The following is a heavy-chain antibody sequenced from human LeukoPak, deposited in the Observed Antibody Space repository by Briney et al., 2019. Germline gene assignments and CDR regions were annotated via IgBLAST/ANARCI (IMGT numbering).Heavy chain of an antibody. Sequence: SETLSLTCAVYGGSFSGYYWSWIRQPPGRGLEWIGEINHSGSTNYNPSLKSRVTISVDTSKNQFSLKLSSVTAADTAVYYCARARPVKTRIVLVVYASFDYWGQGTLVTVSS. CDR2: INHSGST. CDR1: GGSFSGYY. J-gene: IGHJ4*02. CDR3: ARARPVKTRIVLVVYASFDY. D-gene: IGHD2-8*02. V-gene: IGHV4-34*01.